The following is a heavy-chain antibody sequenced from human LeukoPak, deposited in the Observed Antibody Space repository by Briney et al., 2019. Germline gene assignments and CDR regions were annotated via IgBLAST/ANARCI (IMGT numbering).Heavy chain of an antibody. CDR3: ARYSSSWYKAAFDI. J-gene: IGHJ3*02. D-gene: IGHD6-13*01. Sequence: SETLSLTCAVSGGSFSGYYWSWIRQPPGKGLEWIGEINHSGSTNYNPSLKSRVTISVDTSKNQFSLKLSSVTAADTAVYYCARYSSSWYKAAFDIWGQGTMVTVSS. CDR1: GGSFSGYY. V-gene: IGHV4-34*01. CDR2: INHSGST.